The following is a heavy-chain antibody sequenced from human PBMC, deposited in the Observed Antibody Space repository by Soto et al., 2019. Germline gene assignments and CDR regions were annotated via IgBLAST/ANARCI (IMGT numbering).Heavy chain of an antibody. CDR3: ASTSIAARPIYYGMDV. Sequence: GESLKISCKGSGYSFTSYWIGWVRQMPGKGLEWMGIIYPGDSDTRYSPSFQGQVTISADKSISTAYLQWSSLKASDTAMYYCASTSIAARPIYYGMDVWGQGTTVTVSS. CDR1: GYSFTSYW. J-gene: IGHJ6*02. D-gene: IGHD6-6*01. CDR2: IYPGDSDT. V-gene: IGHV5-51*01.